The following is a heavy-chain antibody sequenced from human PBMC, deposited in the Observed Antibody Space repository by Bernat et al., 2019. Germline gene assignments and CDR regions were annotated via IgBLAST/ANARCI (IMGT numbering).Heavy chain of an antibody. CDR3: AQTYSGSYYLSDAFDI. Sequence: EVQLVESGGGLVQPGGSLRLSCAASGFTVSSNYMSWVRQAPGKGLEWVSVIYSGGSTYYADSVKGRFTISRDNSKNTLYLQMNSLRVEDTAVYYCAQTYSGSYYLSDAFDIWGQGTMVTVSS. CDR2: IYSGGST. J-gene: IGHJ3*02. CDR1: GFTVSSNY. D-gene: IGHD1-26*01. V-gene: IGHV3-66*01.